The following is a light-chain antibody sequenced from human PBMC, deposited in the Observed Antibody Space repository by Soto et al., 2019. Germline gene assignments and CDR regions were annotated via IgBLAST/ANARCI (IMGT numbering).Light chain of an antibody. CDR2: DIS. CDR1: QSLTNPY. J-gene: IGKJ1*01. Sequence: ENVLTQSPGTLSLSPGDRATLFCRARQSLTNPYIAWYQQKPGQAPRLLIYDISSRATGVPDRYSASGSETDFTLTISEVEPEDFAVYYCHQRQSWPRTFGQGTKVDIK. V-gene: IGKV3D-20*02. CDR3: HQRQSWPRT.